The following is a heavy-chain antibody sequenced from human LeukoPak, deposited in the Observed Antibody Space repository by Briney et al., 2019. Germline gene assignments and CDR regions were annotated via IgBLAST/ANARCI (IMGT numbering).Heavy chain of an antibody. D-gene: IGHD4-17*01. CDR3: ARENGDYELVYFDY. CDR1: GFTVSSNY. Sequence: GGSLRLSCAASGFTVSSNYMSWVRQAPGKGLEWVSVIYSGGSTYYADSVKGRFTISRDNSKNTLYLQMNSLRAEDTAVYYCARENGDYELVYFDYWGQGTLVTVSS. V-gene: IGHV3-66*02. J-gene: IGHJ4*02. CDR2: IYSGGST.